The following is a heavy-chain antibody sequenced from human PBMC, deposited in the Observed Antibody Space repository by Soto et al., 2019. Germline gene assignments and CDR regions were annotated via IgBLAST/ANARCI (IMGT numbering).Heavy chain of an antibody. CDR2: ISYDGSNK. CDR3: AKEASATHYDYFGMDV. CDR1: GFTFSSYD. J-gene: IGHJ6*02. Sequence: QVLLVESGGGAVQPGRSLRLSCAASGFTFSSYDMHWVRQAPGKGLEWVAVISYDGSNKYYADSVKGRFTISRDNSKNTVFLQKNSVRPEDMAVYSCAKEASATHYDYFGMDVWGQGTTVIVSS. V-gene: IGHV3-30*18.